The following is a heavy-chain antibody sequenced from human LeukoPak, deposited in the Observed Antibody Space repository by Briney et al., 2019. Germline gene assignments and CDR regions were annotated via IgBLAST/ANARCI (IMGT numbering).Heavy chain of an antibody. D-gene: IGHD4-11*01. J-gene: IGHJ4*02. V-gene: IGHV3-30-3*01. Sequence: GGSLRLSCAASGFAFNTYAMHWFRQAPGKGLEWVAVISYDGNTIHYADSVKGRFTISRDNSKNTLFLQMDSLRTEDTAVYYCVGSGGLQKFDCWGQGTLVTVSS. CDR1: GFAFNTYA. CDR2: ISYDGNTI. CDR3: VGSGGLQKFDC.